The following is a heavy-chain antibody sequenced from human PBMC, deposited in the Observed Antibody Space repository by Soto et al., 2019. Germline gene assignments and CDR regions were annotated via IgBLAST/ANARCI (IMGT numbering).Heavy chain of an antibody. V-gene: IGHV3-23*01. CDR2: ISGSGGST. CDR3: AKVGDDSSGYYRYYFDY. J-gene: IGHJ4*02. CDR1: GFTFSSYA. Sequence: GGSLRLSCAASGFTFSSYAMSWVRQAPGKGLEWVSAISGSGGSTYYADSVKGRFTISRDNSKNTLYLQMNSLRAEDTAVYYCAKVGDDSSGYYRYYFDYWGQGTLVTVSS. D-gene: IGHD3-22*01.